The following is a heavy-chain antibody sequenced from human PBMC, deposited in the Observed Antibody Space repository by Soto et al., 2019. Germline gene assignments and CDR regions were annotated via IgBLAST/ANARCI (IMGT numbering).Heavy chain of an antibody. CDR3: ARETMWPSGRYYYYHMDV. CDR1: GASITSRGSY. Sequence: QVQLQESGPGLVKPSQTLSLTCSVSGASITSRGSYWTWIRQPPGKGLEWIGQISYSGNTFYNSSRQSRLTISVDTSKNQFSLKMTSVTAADTAVYFCARETMWPSGRYYYYHMDVWGQGTTVPVSS. V-gene: IGHV4-30-4*01. J-gene: IGHJ6*02. D-gene: IGHD3-10*01. CDR2: ISYSGNT.